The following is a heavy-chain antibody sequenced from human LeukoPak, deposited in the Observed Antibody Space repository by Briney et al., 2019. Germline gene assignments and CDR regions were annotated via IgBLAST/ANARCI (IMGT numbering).Heavy chain of an antibody. Sequence: GGSLRLSCAASGFNFEDYTMHWVRQTPGKGLEWVSLINWDGGSTYYADSVKGRFAISRDNNKNSLYLQMTSLRTEDTALYYCTKGSNTWPSLFDYWGQRTLVTVPS. CDR2: INWDGGST. CDR1: GFNFEDYT. J-gene: IGHJ4*02. D-gene: IGHD2-2*02. V-gene: IGHV3-43*01. CDR3: TKGSNTWPSLFDY.